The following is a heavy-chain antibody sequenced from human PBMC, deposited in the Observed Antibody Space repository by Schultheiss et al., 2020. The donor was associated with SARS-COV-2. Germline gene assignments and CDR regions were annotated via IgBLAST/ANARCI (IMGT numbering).Heavy chain of an antibody. CDR3: ARIEGGIAVSDYYGMDV. V-gene: IGHV4-39*07. J-gene: IGHJ6*02. Sequence: SQTLSLTCTVSGGSISSSSYYWSWIRQPPGKGLEWIGEINHSGSTNYNPSLKSRVTISVDTSKNQFSLKLSSVTAADTAVYYCARIEGGIAVSDYYGMDVWGQGTTVTVSS. CDR1: GGSISSSSYY. D-gene: IGHD6-19*01. CDR2: INHSGST.